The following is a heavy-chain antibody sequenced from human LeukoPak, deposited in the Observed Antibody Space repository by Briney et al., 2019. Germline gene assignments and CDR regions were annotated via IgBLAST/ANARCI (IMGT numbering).Heavy chain of an antibody. J-gene: IGHJ4*02. CDR3: AKERDILTKYYFDY. V-gene: IGHV3-21*04. Sequence: GGSLRLSCAASGFTFSTYMNWVRQAPGKGLEWVSSISGSSSYIYYADSVKGRFSISRDNAKNSLYLQMNSLRAEDTAVYYCAKERDILTKYYFDYWGQGTLVTVSS. CDR1: GFTFSTY. D-gene: IGHD3-9*01. CDR2: ISGSSSYI.